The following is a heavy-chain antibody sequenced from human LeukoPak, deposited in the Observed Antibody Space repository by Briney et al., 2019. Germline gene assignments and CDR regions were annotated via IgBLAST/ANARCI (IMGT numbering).Heavy chain of an antibody. Sequence: PSETLSLTCTVSGGSISSSSYYRGWIRQPPGKGLEWIGYIYYSGSTNYNPSLKSRVTISVDTSKNQFSLKLSSVTAADTAVYYCARAFYPGYYSYMAVWGKGTTVTVSS. J-gene: IGHJ6*03. CDR1: GGSISSSSYY. D-gene: IGHD3-3*02. V-gene: IGHV4-61*05. CDR3: ARAFYPGYYSYMAV. CDR2: IYYSGST.